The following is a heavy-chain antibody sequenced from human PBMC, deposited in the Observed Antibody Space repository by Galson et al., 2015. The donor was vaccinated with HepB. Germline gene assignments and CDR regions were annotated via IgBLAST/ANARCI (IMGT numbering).Heavy chain of an antibody. D-gene: IGHD2-21*02. Sequence: SVKVSCKASGGTFSSYTISWVRQAPGQGLEWMGRIIPILGIANYAQKFQGRVTITADKSTSTAYMELSSLRSEDTAVYYCARVIEVTLGMDVWGQGTTVTVSS. V-gene: IGHV1-69*02. CDR2: IIPILGIA. CDR1: GGTFSSYT. CDR3: ARVIEVTLGMDV. J-gene: IGHJ6*02.